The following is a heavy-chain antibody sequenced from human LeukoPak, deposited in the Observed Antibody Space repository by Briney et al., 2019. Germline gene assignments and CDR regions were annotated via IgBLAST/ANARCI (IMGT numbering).Heavy chain of an antibody. D-gene: IGHD2-2*01. CDR3: ARGIVVVPAAPRPDMDV. Sequence: SETLSLTCTVSGGSISSYYWSWIRQPPGKGLEWIGYIYYSGSTNYNPSLKSRVTISVDTSKNQFSLKLSSVTAADTAVYYCARGIVVVPAAPRPDMDVWGKGTTVTVSS. V-gene: IGHV4-59*01. CDR2: IYYSGST. CDR1: GGSISSYY. J-gene: IGHJ6*03.